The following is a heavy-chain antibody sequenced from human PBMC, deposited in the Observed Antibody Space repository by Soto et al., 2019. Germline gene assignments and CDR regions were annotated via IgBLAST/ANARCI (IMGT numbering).Heavy chain of an antibody. CDR1: GYSISSSNW. V-gene: IGHV4-28*01. CDR2: IYYSGST. J-gene: IGHJ6*02. CDR3: AGSYRRFYGMDV. Sequence: SETLSLTCAVSGYSISSSNWRGWIRQPPGKGLEWIGYIYYSGSTYYNPSLKSRVTTSVDTSKNQFSLKLSSVTAVDTAVYYCAGSYRRFYGMDVWGQGTTVTVSS. D-gene: IGHD3-16*02.